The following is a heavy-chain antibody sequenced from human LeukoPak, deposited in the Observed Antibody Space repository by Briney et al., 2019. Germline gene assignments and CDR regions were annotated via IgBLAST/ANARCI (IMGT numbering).Heavy chain of an antibody. CDR2: ISWNSGCI. V-gene: IGHV3-9*03. CDR1: GFTFDDYA. CDR3: AKDLFSYDFWSGYMDV. J-gene: IGHJ6*03. Sequence: GRSLRLSCAASGFTFDDYAMHWVRQAPGKGLEWVSGISWNSGCIGYADSVKGRFTISRDNAKNSLYLQMNSLRAEDMALYYCAKDLFSYDFWSGYMDVWGKGTTVTVSS. D-gene: IGHD3-3*01.